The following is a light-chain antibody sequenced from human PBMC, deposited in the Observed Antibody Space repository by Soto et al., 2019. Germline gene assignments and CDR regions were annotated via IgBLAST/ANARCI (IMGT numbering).Light chain of an antibody. CDR1: QSISYW. V-gene: IGKV1-5*03. Sequence: DIQMTQSPSTLSASVGDRVTITCRASQSISYWLAWYQKKPGKAPTVLIYKASTLESGVPSRFSDSGSGTEFTLTISSLQPDDFAPYYCQHYSRYSITFGGGTKVEIK. CDR3: QHYSRYSIT. CDR2: KAS. J-gene: IGKJ4*01.